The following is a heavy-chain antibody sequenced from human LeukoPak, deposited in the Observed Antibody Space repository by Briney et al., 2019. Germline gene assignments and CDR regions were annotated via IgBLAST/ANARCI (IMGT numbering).Heavy chain of an antibody. CDR1: GVSISSSNSY. CDR2: IYYTGST. D-gene: IGHD3-10*01. J-gene: IGHJ5*02. V-gene: IGHV4-39*07. Sequence: SETLSLTCTVSGVSISSSNSYWGWIRQPPGKGLEWIGSIYYTGSTYYNPSLKSRVTISVDTSKNQFSLKLSSVTAADTAVYYCARDDGSGSGGANWFDPWGQGTLVTVSS. CDR3: ARDDGSGSGGANWFDP.